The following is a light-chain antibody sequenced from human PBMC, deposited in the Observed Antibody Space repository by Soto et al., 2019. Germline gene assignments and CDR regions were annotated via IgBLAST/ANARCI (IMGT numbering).Light chain of an antibody. Sequence: DIQMTQSPSTLSASVGDRVTITCRASQSISSWLAWYKQKPGKAPKLLIYDASSLESGVPSRFSGSGSGTEFTLTISSLQPDDFATYYCQQYNSYPGTFGQGTKLEIK. CDR1: QSISSW. CDR2: DAS. V-gene: IGKV1-5*01. CDR3: QQYNSYPGT. J-gene: IGKJ2*01.